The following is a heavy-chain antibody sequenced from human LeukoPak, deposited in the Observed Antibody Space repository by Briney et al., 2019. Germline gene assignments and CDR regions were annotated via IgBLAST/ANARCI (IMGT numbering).Heavy chain of an antibody. V-gene: IGHV4-4*02. Sequence: SGTLSLTCTVSGDSINSLDLWSWVRQPPGKGLEWIGEMYLSGTTHSNPSVKSRVTISIDKSKNQFFLSLSSVTAADTAVYYCARQSGYYNWFDPWGQGTLVTVSS. CDR1: GDSINSLDL. J-gene: IGHJ5*02. D-gene: IGHD3-3*01. CDR3: ARQSGYYNWFDP. CDR2: MYLSGTT.